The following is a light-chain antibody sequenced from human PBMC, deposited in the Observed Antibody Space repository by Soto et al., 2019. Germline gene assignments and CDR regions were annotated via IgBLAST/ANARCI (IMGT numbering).Light chain of an antibody. J-gene: IGKJ5*01. CDR1: QSVNRW. Sequence: DIQMTQSPSTLSASVGDRVTITCRASQSVNRWLAWYQQKPGKAPKLLIYAASSLQSGVPSRFSGSGSGTDFTLTISSLQPEDFAVYYCQQYSSSPITFGQGTRLEIK. CDR2: AAS. CDR3: QQYSSSPIT. V-gene: IGKV1-5*01.